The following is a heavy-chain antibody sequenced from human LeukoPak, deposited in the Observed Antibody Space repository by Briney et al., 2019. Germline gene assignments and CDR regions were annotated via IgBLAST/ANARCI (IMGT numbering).Heavy chain of an antibody. V-gene: IGHV3-74*01. D-gene: IGHD2-2*01. CDR1: GFTFSSYW. J-gene: IGHJ6*02. CDR3: ARELGYCSSTSCYGYYGMDV. Sequence: GGSLRLSCAASGFTFSSYWMHWVRQAPGKGLVWVSRINSDGRSTSYADSVKGRFTISRDNAKNTLYLQMSSLRAEDTAVYYCARELGYCSSTSCYGYYGMDVWGQGTTVTVSS. CDR2: INSDGRST.